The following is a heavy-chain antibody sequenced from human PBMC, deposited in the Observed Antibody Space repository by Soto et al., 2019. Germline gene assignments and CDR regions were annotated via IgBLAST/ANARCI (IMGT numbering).Heavy chain of an antibody. CDR1: GGSITTNGHY. V-gene: IGHV4-31*03. CDR2: IYYTGNS. CDR3: AREQWGFDS. J-gene: IGHJ4*02. Sequence: QVQLQESGPELVKPSQTLSLTCSVSGGSITTNGHYWTWIRQHPGQGLEWIAYIYYTGNSYLNPSLKNRLSISVDTSKNQFSLELRSVTAADTAVYYCAREQWGFDSWGQGTLVTVSS. D-gene: IGHD6-19*01.